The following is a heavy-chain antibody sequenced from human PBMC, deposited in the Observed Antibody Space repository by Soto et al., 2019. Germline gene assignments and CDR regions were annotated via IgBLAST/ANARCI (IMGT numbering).Heavy chain of an antibody. CDR3: ARLRAVILPNWFDP. V-gene: IGHV5-51*01. J-gene: IGHJ5*02. Sequence: GYSPSFQGQVTISADKSISTAYLQWSSLKASDTAMYYCARLRAVILPNWFDPWGQGTLVTVSS.